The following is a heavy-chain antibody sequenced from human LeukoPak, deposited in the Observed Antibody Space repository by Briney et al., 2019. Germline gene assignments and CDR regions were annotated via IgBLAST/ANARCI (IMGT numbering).Heavy chain of an antibody. CDR2: ISAYNGNT. CDR1: GYTFTSYG. CDR3: ARDLFGFGESPFDY. Sequence: ASVKVSCKASGYTFTSYGISWVRQAPGQGLEWMGWISAYNGNTNYAQKLQGRVTMTTDTSTSTAYMELRSLRSDDTAVYYCARDLFGFGESPFDYWGQGTLVTVSS. V-gene: IGHV1-18*01. J-gene: IGHJ4*02. D-gene: IGHD3-10*01.